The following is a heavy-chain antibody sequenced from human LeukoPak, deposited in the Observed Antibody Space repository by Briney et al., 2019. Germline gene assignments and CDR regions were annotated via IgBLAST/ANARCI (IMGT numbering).Heavy chain of an antibody. CDR1: GYTFTGYY. Sequence: ASVKVSCKASGYTFTGYYMHWVRQAPGQGLEWMGWINPNSGGTNYAQKFQGRVTMTRDTSISTAYMELSRLRSDDTAVYYCARGLGYCSSTSCQGPMDVWGKGTTVTVSS. CDR2: INPNSGGT. CDR3: ARGLGYCSSTSCQGPMDV. J-gene: IGHJ6*03. V-gene: IGHV1-2*02. D-gene: IGHD2-2*01.